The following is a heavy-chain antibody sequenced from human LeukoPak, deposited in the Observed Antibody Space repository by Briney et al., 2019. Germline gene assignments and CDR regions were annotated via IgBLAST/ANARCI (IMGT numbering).Heavy chain of an antibody. CDR2: ISSSGGTI. D-gene: IGHD5-18*01. V-gene: IGHV3-11*04. CDR1: GFTFSDYY. Sequence: GGSLRLSCAASGFTFSDYYMSWIRQAPGKGLEWVSYISSSGGTIYYADSVKGRFTISRDNAKNSLYLQMNSLRAEDTAVYYCARDREPGYSYGFADYWGQGTLVTVSS. J-gene: IGHJ4*02. CDR3: ARDREPGYSYGFADY.